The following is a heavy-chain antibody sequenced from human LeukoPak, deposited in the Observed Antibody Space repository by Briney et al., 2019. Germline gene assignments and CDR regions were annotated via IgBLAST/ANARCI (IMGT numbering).Heavy chain of an antibody. J-gene: IGHJ4*02. D-gene: IGHD3-22*01. CDR3: ARATHYYESSGYDY. CDR1: RFTFDDYG. Sequence: GGSLRLSCAASRFTFDDYGMSWVRQAPGKGLEWVSGINWNGGSTGYADSVKGRFTISRDNAKNSLYLQMNSLRAEDTALYYCARATHYYESSGYDYWGQGTLVTVSS. V-gene: IGHV3-20*04. CDR2: INWNGGST.